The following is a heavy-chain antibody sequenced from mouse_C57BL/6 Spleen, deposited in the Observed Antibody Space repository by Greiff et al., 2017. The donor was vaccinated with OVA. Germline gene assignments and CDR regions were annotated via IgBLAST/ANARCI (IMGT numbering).Heavy chain of an antibody. CDR1: GYTFTSYW. J-gene: IGHJ3*01. V-gene: IGHV1-69*01. D-gene: IGHD1-2*01. CDR3: AIRPGFAY. Sequence: QVQLKESGAELVMPGASVKLSCKASGYTFTSYWMHWVKQRPGQGLEWIGRIDPSDSYTNYNQKFKGKSTLTVDKSSSTAYMQLSSLTSEDSAVSYCAIRPGFAYWGQGTLVTVSA. CDR2: IDPSDSYT.